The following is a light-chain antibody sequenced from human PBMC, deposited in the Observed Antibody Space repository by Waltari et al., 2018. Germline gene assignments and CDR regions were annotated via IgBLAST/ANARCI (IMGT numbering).Light chain of an antibody. CDR3: SSYTSSGTYVV. Sequence: QSALTQPASVSGSSGQSITISCTGTTNDIGSYNYVSWYRKHPGKAPKLMIYNVSNRPSGVSNRFSGSKSGNTASLTISGLQAEDEADYYCSSYTSSGTYVVFGGGTKLTVL. CDR2: NVS. V-gene: IGLV2-14*03. J-gene: IGLJ2*01. CDR1: TNDIGSYNY.